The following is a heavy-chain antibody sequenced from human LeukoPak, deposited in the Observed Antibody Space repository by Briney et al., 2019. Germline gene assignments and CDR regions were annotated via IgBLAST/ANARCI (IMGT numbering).Heavy chain of an antibody. Sequence: PSETLSLTCAVYGGSFSGYYWSWIRQPPGKGLEWIGYIYYSGSTYYNPSLKSRVTISVDTSKNQFSLKLSSVTAADTAVYYCARWRDGYMDYWGQGTLVTVSS. CDR3: ARWRDGYMDY. CDR1: GGSFSGYY. CDR2: IYYSGST. V-gene: IGHV4-34*09. D-gene: IGHD5-24*01. J-gene: IGHJ4*02.